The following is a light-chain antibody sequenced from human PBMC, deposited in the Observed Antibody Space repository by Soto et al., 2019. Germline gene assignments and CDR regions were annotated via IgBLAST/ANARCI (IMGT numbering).Light chain of an antibody. CDR2: KAS. Sequence: IQLTQSPSSLSASVGDRVTITCRASQGISSYLGWYQQKPGKAPKLLIYKASSLESGVPSRFSGSGSGTEFTLTISSLQPDDFATYYCQQYNSYTWTFGQGTRLEIK. J-gene: IGKJ5*01. V-gene: IGKV1-5*03. CDR3: QQYNSYTWT. CDR1: QGISSY.